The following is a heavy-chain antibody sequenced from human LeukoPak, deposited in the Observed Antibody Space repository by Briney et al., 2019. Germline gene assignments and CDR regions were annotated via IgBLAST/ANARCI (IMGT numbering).Heavy chain of an antibody. V-gene: IGHV1-69*04. J-gene: IGHJ4*02. CDR2: IIPILGIA. Sequence: SVKVSCKASGGTFSSYAISWVRQAPGQGLEWMGRIIPILGIANYAQKFQGRVTITADKSTSTAYMELSSLRSEDTAVYYCAATSGYSYGYSDYWGQGTLVTVSS. D-gene: IGHD5-18*01. CDR1: GGTFSSYA. CDR3: AATSGYSYGYSDY.